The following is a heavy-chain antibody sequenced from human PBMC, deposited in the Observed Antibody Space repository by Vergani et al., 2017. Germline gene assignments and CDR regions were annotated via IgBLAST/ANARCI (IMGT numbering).Heavy chain of an antibody. CDR1: GFTFSDYY. CDR2: ISSSGGST. CDR3: AKGRARGYYYYGMDV. J-gene: IGHJ6*02. V-gene: IGHV3-11*01. D-gene: IGHD6-6*01. Sequence: QVQLVESGGGLVKPGGSLRLSCAASGFTFSDYYMSWIRQAPGKGLGWVSYISSSGGSTYYADSVKGRFTISRDNSKNTLYLQMNSLRAEDTAVYYCAKGRARGYYYYGMDVWGQGTTVTVSS.